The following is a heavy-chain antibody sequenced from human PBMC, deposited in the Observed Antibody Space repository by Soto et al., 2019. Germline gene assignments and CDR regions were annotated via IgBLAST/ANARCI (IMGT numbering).Heavy chain of an antibody. Sequence: GGSLRLSCTVSGFAFRHNYLTWIRQAPGKGLEWLSYINTGGSPAYYADSVKGRFTISTDIAKKSLYLQMDSLRADDTGVYYCATGGIYYETWGQGTLVTVSA. CDR1: GFAFRHNY. D-gene: IGHD1-26*01. CDR3: ATGGIYYET. J-gene: IGHJ5*02. V-gene: IGHV3-11*01. CDR2: INTGGSPA.